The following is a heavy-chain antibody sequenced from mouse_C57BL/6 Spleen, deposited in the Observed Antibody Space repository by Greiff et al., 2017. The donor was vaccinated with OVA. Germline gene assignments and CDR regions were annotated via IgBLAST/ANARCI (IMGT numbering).Heavy chain of an antibody. D-gene: IGHD2-4*01. Sequence: VQLKESGPGLVKPSQSLSLTCSVTGYSITSGYYWNWIRQFPGNKLEWMGYISYDGSNNYNPSLKNRISITRDTSKNQFFLKLNSVTTEDTATYYCARVYDYGGFAYWGQGTLVTVSA. CDR2: ISYDGSN. CDR3: ARVYDYGGFAY. CDR1: GYSITSGYY. J-gene: IGHJ3*01. V-gene: IGHV3-6*01.